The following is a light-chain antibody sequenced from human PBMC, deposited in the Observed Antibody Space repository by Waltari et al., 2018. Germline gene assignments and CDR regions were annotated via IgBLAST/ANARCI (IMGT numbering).Light chain of an antibody. Sequence: SYELTQPPSVSVSPGKTARSTCSGAALSKKYAYWYQQKSGQAPVLVIYEDITRPTGIPERFSGSSSGTTATLTISGAHVDDEADYYCYSTDFSGHDRVFGGGTKLTIL. V-gene: IGLV3-10*01. CDR2: EDI. J-gene: IGLJ3*02. CDR1: ALSKKY. CDR3: YSTDFSGHDRV.